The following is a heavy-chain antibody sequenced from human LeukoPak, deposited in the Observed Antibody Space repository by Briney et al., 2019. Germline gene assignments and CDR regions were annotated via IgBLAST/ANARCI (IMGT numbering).Heavy chain of an antibody. CDR2: ISSSGRSI. J-gene: IGHJ6*02. CDR3: ARDGVPGGRDV. CDR1: GFTFSSYE. D-gene: IGHD3-16*01. Sequence: GGSLRLSCAASGFTFSSYEMNWVRQAPGKGLEWVSYISSSGRSIHYADSVKGRFTISRDNAKNSLYLQMNSLRVEDTAVYYCARDGVPGGRDVWGQGTTVTVS. V-gene: IGHV3-48*03.